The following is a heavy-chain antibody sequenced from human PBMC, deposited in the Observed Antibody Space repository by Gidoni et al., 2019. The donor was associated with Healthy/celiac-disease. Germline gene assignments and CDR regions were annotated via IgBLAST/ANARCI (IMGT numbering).Heavy chain of an antibody. Sequence: QVQLQESGPGLVKPSGTLSLTCAVSGGSISSSNWWRWVRQPPGKGLEWIGEIYHSGSTNYNPSLKSRVTISVDKSKNQFSLKLSSVTAADTAVYYCARAALTYYYDSSGYYRTYYYYGMDVWGQGTTVTVSS. CDR3: ARAALTYYYDSSGYYRTYYYYGMDV. V-gene: IGHV4-4*02. CDR1: GGSISSSNW. J-gene: IGHJ6*02. D-gene: IGHD3-22*01. CDR2: IYHSGST.